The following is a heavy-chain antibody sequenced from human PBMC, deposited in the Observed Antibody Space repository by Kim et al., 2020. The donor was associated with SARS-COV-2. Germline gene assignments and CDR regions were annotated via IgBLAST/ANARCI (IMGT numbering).Heavy chain of an antibody. Sequence: SETLSLTCAVYGGSFSGYYWSWIRQPPGKGLEWIGEINHSGSTNYNPSLKSRVTISVDTSKNQFSLKLSSVTAADTAVYYCARGWRRITMIVVVKNNWFDPWGQGTLVTVSS. CDR2: INHSGST. J-gene: IGHJ5*02. CDR1: GGSFSGYY. D-gene: IGHD3-22*01. CDR3: ARGWRRITMIVVVKNNWFDP. V-gene: IGHV4-34*01.